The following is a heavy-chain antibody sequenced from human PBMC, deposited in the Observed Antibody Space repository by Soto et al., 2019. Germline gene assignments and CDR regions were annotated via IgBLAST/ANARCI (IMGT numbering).Heavy chain of an antibody. CDR2: IWYEGSNN. CDR3: ASTGRSGWYFDY. D-gene: IGHD6-19*01. CDR1: GFTFSSYG. V-gene: IGHV3-33*01. Sequence: QVQLVESGGGVVQPGRSLRLSCAASGFTFSSYGMHWVRQAPGKGLEWVAVIWYEGSNNYYADAEKGRFTISRDNYKTTLYLQMSSLSDEDTAVYYCASTGRSGWYFDYWRQGTLVTVSS. J-gene: IGHJ4*02.